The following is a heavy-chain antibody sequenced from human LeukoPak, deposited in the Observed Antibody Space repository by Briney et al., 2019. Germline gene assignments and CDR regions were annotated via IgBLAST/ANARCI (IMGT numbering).Heavy chain of an antibody. Sequence: GGSLRLSCAASGFTFSSYAMHWVRQAPGKGLEWVAVISYDGSNKYYADSVKGRFTISRDNSKNTLYLQMNSLRAEDTAVYYCARVNPLGYYYGMDVWGQGTTVTVSS. CDR2: ISYDGSNK. V-gene: IGHV3-30-3*01. J-gene: IGHJ6*02. CDR1: GFTFSSYA. CDR3: ARVNPLGYYYGMDV.